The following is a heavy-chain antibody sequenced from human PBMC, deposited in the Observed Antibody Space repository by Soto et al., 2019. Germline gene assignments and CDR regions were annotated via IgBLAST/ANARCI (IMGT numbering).Heavy chain of an antibody. CDR3: ARDTPGTGIDY. Sequence: PGGSLRLSCAASGFTFNTYWMHWVRQAPGKGLVWVSHINSDGSSTTYADSVNGRFTISRDNAENTLYLQMSSLRAEDTAVYYCARDTPGTGIDYWGQGTLVTVSS. CDR1: GFTFNTYW. CDR2: INSDGSST. J-gene: IGHJ4*02. V-gene: IGHV3-74*01.